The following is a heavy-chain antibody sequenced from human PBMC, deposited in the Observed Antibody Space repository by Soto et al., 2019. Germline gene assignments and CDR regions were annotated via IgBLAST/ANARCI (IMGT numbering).Heavy chain of an antibody. D-gene: IGHD1-26*01. CDR2: ISYDGSNK. J-gene: IGHJ4*02. CDR3: ARDPIGY. Sequence: GGSLRLSCAASGFTFSSYAMHWVRQAPGKGLEWVAVISYDGSNKYYADSVKGRFTISRDNSKNTLYLQMNSLRAEDTAVYYCARDPIGYWGQGTLVTVSS. V-gene: IGHV3-30-3*01. CDR1: GFTFSSYA.